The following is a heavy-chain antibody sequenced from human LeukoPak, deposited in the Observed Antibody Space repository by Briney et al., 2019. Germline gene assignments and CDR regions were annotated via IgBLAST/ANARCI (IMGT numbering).Heavy chain of an antibody. V-gene: IGHV3-64*01. CDR3: ARASSGWYGY. Sequence: GGSLRLSCVVPGFTFSSYAMHWVPQAPGKGLEYVSAISSNGGSTYYANSVKGRFTISRDNSKNTLYLQMGSLRVEDMAVYYCARASSGWYGYWGQGTLVTVSS. CDR2: ISSNGGST. J-gene: IGHJ4*02. CDR1: GFTFSSYA. D-gene: IGHD6-19*01.